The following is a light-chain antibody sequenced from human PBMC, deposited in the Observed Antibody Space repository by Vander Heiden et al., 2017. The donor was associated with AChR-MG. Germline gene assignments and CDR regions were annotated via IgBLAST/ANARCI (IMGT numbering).Light chain of an antibody. CDR2: GNS. Sequence: QSVLTQPPSLSGAPGQRVTISCTGSSSNIGSRYDVQWYQQLPGTAPKLLMYGNSNRPSGVPDRFSGYKSGTSASLAITGLQAEDEADYYCQSYDSSLSTWVFGGGTKLTVL. CDR3: QSYDSSLSTWV. J-gene: IGLJ3*02. CDR1: SSNIGSRYD. V-gene: IGLV1-40*01.